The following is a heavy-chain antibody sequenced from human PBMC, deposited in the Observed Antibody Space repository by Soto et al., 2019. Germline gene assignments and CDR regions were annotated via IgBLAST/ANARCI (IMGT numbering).Heavy chain of an antibody. CDR3: AGGGDSSGYCYNY. D-gene: IGHD3-22*01. Sequence: GGSLRLSCAASGLTFRSSAMSWVRRAPGKGLEWVSAISGSGGSTYYADSVKGRFTISRDNSKNKLYLQMNSLRAEDTAVYYCAGGGDSSGYCYNYWGQGTLVTVSS. CDR1: GLTFRSSA. J-gene: IGHJ4*02. V-gene: IGHV3-23*01. CDR2: ISGSGGST.